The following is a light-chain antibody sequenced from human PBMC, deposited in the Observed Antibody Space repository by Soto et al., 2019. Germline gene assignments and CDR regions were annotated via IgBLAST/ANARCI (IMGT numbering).Light chain of an antibody. CDR2: NTN. CDR3: VLYMGGGISL. J-gene: IGLJ3*02. CDR1: SASVSTSYY. V-gene: IGLV8-61*01. Sequence: QAVVTQEPSFSVSPGGTVTLTCDLSSASVSTSYYPSWYQQTPGQAPRTLIYNTNTRSSGVPDRFSGSILGNKAALTITGAQADDESDYYCVLYMGGGISLFGGGTKVTVL.